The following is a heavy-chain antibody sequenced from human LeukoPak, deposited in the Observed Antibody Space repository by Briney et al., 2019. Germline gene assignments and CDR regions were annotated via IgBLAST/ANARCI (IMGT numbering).Heavy chain of an antibody. D-gene: IGHD2-21*02. Sequence: GGSLRLSCAASGFTFGSYAMSWVRQAPGKGLDWVSSISGSGGSTSYADSVKGRFTISRDNSKNTLYLQMNSLRAEDAAVYYCATRDYCGGDCYFLTTRFDYWGQGDLVTVSS. CDR1: GFTFGSYA. J-gene: IGHJ4*02. CDR3: ATRDYCGGDCYFLTTRFDY. CDR2: ISGSGGST. V-gene: IGHV3-23*01.